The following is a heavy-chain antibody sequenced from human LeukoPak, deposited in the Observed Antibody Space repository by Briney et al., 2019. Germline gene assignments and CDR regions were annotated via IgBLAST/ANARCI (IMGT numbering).Heavy chain of an antibody. CDR3: ALHSSSALFDY. D-gene: IGHD6-6*01. Sequence: SKTLSLTCAVYGGSFSGYYWSWIRQPPGKGLEWIGEINHSGSTNYNPSLKSRVTISVDTSKNQFSLKLSSVTAADTAVHYCALHSSSALFDYWGQGTLVTVSS. V-gene: IGHV4-34*01. CDR1: GGSFSGYY. J-gene: IGHJ4*02. CDR2: INHSGST.